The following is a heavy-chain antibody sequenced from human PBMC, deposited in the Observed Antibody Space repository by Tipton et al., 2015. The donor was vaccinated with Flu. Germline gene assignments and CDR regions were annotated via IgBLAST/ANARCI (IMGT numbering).Heavy chain of an antibody. D-gene: IGHD4-11*01. J-gene: IGHJ5*01. Sequence: LRLSCTVSGGSIKSYYWSWIRQPPGKGLEWLGNVHYSGSTSYNPSLRSRVTISADTSKNQFSLKLTSVTATDTAVYYCARRDFSNYVSDPKSWFDSWGQGTLVTVSS. V-gene: IGHV4-59*08. CDR1: GGSIKSYY. CDR2: VHYSGST. CDR3: ARRDFSNYVSDPKSWFDS.